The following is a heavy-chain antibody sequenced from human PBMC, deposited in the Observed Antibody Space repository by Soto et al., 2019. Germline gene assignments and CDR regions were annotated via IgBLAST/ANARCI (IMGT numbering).Heavy chain of an antibody. V-gene: IGHV3-48*02. CDR1: GFTFSMYT. CDR2: ITRSSSII. Sequence: EEQLVESGGGLVQPGGSLRLSCAASGFTFSMYTMNWVRQTPGKGLEWLAYITRSSSIIYYGDSAKGRFTVSRDNAKNSLFLQMNSLRDAETGVYYCARDSGMGEPTDAFDIWGQGTMVTVSS. CDR3: ARDSGMGEPTDAFDI. J-gene: IGHJ3*02. D-gene: IGHD3-16*01.